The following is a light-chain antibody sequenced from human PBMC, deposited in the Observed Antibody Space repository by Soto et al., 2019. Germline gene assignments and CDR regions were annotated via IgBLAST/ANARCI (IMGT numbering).Light chain of an antibody. V-gene: IGKV1-5*01. CDR2: DVS. CDR1: QSISSW. CDR3: QQYNTYSWT. J-gene: IGKJ1*01. Sequence: DIQMTQSPSTLSASVGDRVTITCRASQSISSWLAWYQQKPGKAPKLLIYDVSSLEIGVPSRFSGSGSGTEFTLTISSLQPDDFATYYCQQYNTYSWTFGQGTKVDIK.